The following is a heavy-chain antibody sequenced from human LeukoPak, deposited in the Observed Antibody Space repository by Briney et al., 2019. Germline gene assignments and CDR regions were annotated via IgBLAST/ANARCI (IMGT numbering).Heavy chain of an antibody. D-gene: IGHD1-26*01. J-gene: IGHJ2*01. CDR1: GFTFSSYA. V-gene: IGHV4-34*01. CDR3: ARGRRSIVGATTWWYFDL. CDR2: INHSGST. Sequence: GSLRLSCAASGFTFSSYAMSWVRQPPGKGLEWIGEINHSGSTNYNPSLKSRVTISVDTSKSQFSLKLSSVTAADTAVYYCARGRRSIVGATTWWYFDLWGRGTLVTVSS.